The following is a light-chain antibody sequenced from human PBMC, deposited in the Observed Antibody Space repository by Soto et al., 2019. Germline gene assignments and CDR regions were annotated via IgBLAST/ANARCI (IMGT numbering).Light chain of an antibody. J-gene: IGKJ5*01. CDR3: QHRMNWPLT. CDR2: DAS. Sequence: EIVLTQSPCTLSLSPGERSTLSCRASQTVSSYLLWYQQKPGQAPRLLIYDASNRASGTPARFSGSGSETDFTLTISSLEPEDFAVYYCQHRMNWPLTFGQGTRLEIK. CDR1: QTVSSY. V-gene: IGKV3-11*01.